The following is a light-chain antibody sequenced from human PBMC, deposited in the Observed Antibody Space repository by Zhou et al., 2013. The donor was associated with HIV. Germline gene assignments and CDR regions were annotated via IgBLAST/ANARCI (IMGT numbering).Light chain of an antibody. J-gene: IGKJ3*01. CDR3: HQYNNWPLT. Sequence: EVVMTQSPVTLSVSPGDTATLSCRASQSIFGNLAWYQQTPGQTPRLLIYDTSTRATGVPARFSGSGSATEFTLTISSLQSEDFAVYFCHQYNNWPLTFGPGTKVDIK. CDR1: QSIFGN. CDR2: DTS. V-gene: IGKV3D-15*01.